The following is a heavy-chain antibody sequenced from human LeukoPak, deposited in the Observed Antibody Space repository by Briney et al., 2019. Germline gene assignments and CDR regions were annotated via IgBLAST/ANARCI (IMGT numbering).Heavy chain of an antibody. J-gene: IGHJ4*02. CDR3: ARAVGGVAGADY. D-gene: IGHD6-19*01. CDR1: GFTFSSYP. Sequence: PGGSLRLSCAASGFTFSSYPMIWVRQAPGKGLESISYISDGGTTIHYADSVKGRFTLSRDNAKNSLTVQMNSLSAEDTAVYYCARAVGGVAGADYWGQGTLVTVSS. CDR2: ISDGGTTI. V-gene: IGHV3-48*04.